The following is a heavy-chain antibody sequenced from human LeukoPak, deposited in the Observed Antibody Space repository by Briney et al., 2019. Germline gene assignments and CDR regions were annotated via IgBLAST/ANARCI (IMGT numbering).Heavy chain of an antibody. CDR3: AKDLPQQGAFDI. Sequence: GGSLSLSCATSGFTFGSYAMNWVRQAPGKGLEWVSGISYSGVSTYYGDSVKGRFTISRDNAENTLYLQMNSLRAEDTAVYYCAKDLPQQGAFDIWGQGTMVTVSS. D-gene: IGHD2-2*01. J-gene: IGHJ3*02. V-gene: IGHV3-23*01. CDR2: ISYSGVST. CDR1: GFTFGSYA.